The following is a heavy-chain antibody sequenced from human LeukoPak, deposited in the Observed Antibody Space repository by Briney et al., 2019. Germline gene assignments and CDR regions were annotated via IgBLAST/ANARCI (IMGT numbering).Heavy chain of an antibody. Sequence: MSSETLSLTCAVYGGSFSGYYWSWIRQPPGKGLEWIGEINHSGSTNYNPSPKSRVTISVDTSKNQFSLRLSSVTAADTAVYYCARGLFSGNPTSDWGQGTLVTVSS. J-gene: IGHJ4*02. CDR2: INHSGST. V-gene: IGHV4-34*01. CDR1: GGSFSGYY. CDR3: ARGLFSGNPTSD. D-gene: IGHD4-23*01.